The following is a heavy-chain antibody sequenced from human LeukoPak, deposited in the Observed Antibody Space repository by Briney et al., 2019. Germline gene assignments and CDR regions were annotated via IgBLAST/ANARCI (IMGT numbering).Heavy chain of an antibody. V-gene: IGHV5-51*01. D-gene: IGHD2-21*02. CDR2: IYPGDSDT. J-gene: IGHJ4*02. CDR3: ASGLYGGGDLVGY. CDR1: GYSFTSYW. Sequence: LRESLKISCKGSGYSFTSYWICWVRQMLGKGLEWRVIIYPGDSDTRYSPSFQGQVTISADKSISTAYLQGSSLKASDTAMYYCASGLYGGGDLVGYWGQGTLVTVSS.